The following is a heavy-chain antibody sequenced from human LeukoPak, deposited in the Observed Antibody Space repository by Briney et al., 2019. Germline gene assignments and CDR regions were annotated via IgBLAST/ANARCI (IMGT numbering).Heavy chain of an antibody. V-gene: IGHV1-69*05. CDR1: GGTFSSYA. CDR3: ASFLGYCSGGSCYTRGYYYYMDV. CDR2: IIPIFGTA. D-gene: IGHD2-15*01. J-gene: IGHJ6*03. Sequence: SVKVSCKASGGTFSSYAISWVRQAPGQGLEWMGGIIPIFGTANYAQKFQGRVTITTDESTSTAYMELSSLSSEDTAVYYCASFLGYCSGGSCYTRGYYYYMDVWGKGTTVTVSS.